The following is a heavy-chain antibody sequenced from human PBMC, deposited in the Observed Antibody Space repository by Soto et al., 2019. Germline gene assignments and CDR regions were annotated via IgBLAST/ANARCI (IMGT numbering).Heavy chain of an antibody. V-gene: IGHV1-46*01. CDR3: ARGGYSGYSYYYYYGMDV. CDR2: INPSGGST. D-gene: IGHD5-12*01. Sequence: ASVKVSCKASGYTFTSYYMHWVRQAPGQGLEWMGIINPSGGSTSYAQKFQGRVTMTRDTSTSTVYMELSSLRSEDTAVYYCARGGYSGYSYYYYYGMDVWGQGTTVTVSS. CDR1: GYTFTSYY. J-gene: IGHJ6*02.